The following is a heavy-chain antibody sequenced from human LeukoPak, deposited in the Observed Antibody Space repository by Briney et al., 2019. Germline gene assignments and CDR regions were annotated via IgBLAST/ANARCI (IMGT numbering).Heavy chain of an antibody. J-gene: IGHJ6*02. D-gene: IGHD2-2*01. Sequence: GSLRLSCAASGFTFSDYYMSWIRQAPGKGLEWVSYISSSSSYIYYADSVKGRFTISRDNAKNSLYLQMNSLRAEDTAVYYCARNPCSSTSCYPYYYGMDVWGQGTTVTVSS. CDR1: GFTFSDYY. CDR3: ARNPCSSTSCYPYYYGMDV. V-gene: IGHV3-11*06. CDR2: ISSSSSYI.